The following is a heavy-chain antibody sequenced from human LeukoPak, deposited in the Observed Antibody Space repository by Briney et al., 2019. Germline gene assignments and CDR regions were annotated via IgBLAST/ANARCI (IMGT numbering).Heavy chain of an antibody. V-gene: IGHV3-66*02. D-gene: IGHD3-22*01. Sequence: PGGSLRLSCAASGFTVSTNYMSWVRQAPGMGLEWVSFIYSDGRTYYADSVKGRFTISRDISKNTLYLQMNSLRADDTAVYYCARGYYDSSGYSTWGQGALVTVSS. CDR3: ARGYYDSSGYST. CDR2: IYSDGRT. CDR1: GFTVSTNY. J-gene: IGHJ5*02.